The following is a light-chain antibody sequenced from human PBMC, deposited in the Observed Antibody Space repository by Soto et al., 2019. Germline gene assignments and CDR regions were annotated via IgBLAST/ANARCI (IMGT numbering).Light chain of an antibody. J-gene: IGLJ3*02. Sequence: SYELTQAPSASVAPGQTASINCGANNIGVRSVHWHQKKPGQAPVLVVYDDDARPSGIPGRFSGSNSGNTATLTITRVEAGDEADYYCQVWDDSRDQQVFGGGTKLTVL. CDR3: QVWDDSRDQQV. CDR2: DDD. V-gene: IGLV3-21*02. CDR1: NIGVRS.